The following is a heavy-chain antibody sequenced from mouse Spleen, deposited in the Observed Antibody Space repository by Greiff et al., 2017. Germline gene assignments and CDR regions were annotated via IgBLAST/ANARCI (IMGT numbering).Heavy chain of an antibody. J-gene: IGHJ2*01. V-gene: IGHV5-9-3*01. CDR3: ASTARAYYFDY. CDR1: GFTFSSYA. CDR2: ISSGGGNT. D-gene: IGHD3-1*01. Sequence: EVHLVESGGGLVKLGGSLKLSCAASGFTFSSYAMSWVRQTPEKRLEWVATISSGGGNTYYPDSVKGRFTISRDNAKNTLYLQMSSLKSEDTAMYYCASTARAYYFDYWGQGTTLTVSS.